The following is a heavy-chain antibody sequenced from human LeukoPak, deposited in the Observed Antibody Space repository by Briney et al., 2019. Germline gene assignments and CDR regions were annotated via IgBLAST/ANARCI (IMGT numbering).Heavy chain of an antibody. V-gene: IGHV3-9*01. Sequence: GGSLRLSCAASGFTFDDYAMHWVRQAPGKGLEWVSGISWNSGSIGYADSVKGRFTISRDNSKNTLYLQMSGLRAEDTAVYYCAREPYSSGWYFSYYFDYWGQGTLVTVSS. CDR2: ISWNSGSI. CDR3: AREPYSSGWYFSYYFDY. J-gene: IGHJ4*02. CDR1: GFTFDDYA. D-gene: IGHD6-19*01.